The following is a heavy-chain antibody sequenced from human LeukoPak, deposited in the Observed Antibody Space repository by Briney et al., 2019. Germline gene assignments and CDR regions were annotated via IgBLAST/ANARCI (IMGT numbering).Heavy chain of an antibody. V-gene: IGHV3-7*01. D-gene: IGHD6-13*01. CDR3: AREWQGGIAAAGTRIEGDY. J-gene: IGHJ4*02. CDR2: IKQDGSEK. Sequence: GGYLRLYCAASAFTFNNYAMTWVRQALGKGLKWVANIKQDGSEKNYVDSVKGRFTISRDNAENSLFLQMNSLRVEDTAVYYCAREWQGGIAAAGTRIEGDYWGQGTLVAVSS. CDR1: AFTFNNYA.